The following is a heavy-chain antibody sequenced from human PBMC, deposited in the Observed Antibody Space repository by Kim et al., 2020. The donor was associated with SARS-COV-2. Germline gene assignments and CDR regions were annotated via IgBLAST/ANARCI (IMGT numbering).Heavy chain of an antibody. CDR3: ARDYRMVREPPGYYYYGMDV. J-gene: IGHJ6*02. V-gene: IGHV3-33*01. CDR2: IWYDGSNK. D-gene: IGHD3-10*01. Sequence: GGSLRLSCAASGFTFSSYGMHWVRQAPGKGLEWVAVIWYDGSNKYYADSVKGRFTISRDNSKNTLYLQMNRLRAEDTAVYYCARDYRMVREPPGYYYYGMDVWGQGTTVTVSS. CDR1: GFTFSSYG.